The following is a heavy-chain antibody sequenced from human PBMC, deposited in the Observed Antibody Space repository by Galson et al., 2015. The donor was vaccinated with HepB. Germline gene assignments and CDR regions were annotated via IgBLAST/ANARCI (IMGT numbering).Heavy chain of an antibody. CDR1: GFTFSSYW. CDR2: INSDGSST. CDR3: ARDRSDIVVVPAPVSAFDI. V-gene: IGHV3-74*01. D-gene: IGHD2-2*01. J-gene: IGHJ3*02. Sequence: SLRLSCAASGFTFSSYWMHWVRQAPGKGLVWVSRINSDGSSTSYADSVKGRFTISRDNAKNTLYLQMNSLRAEDTAVYYCARDRSDIVVVPAPVSAFDIWGQGTMVTVSS.